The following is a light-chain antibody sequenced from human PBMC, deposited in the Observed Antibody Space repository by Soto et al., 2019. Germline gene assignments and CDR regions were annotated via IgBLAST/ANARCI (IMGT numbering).Light chain of an antibody. CDR1: QSVRDW. Sequence: DIQMTQSPSTLSASVGDRVTVTCRASQSVRDWVAWYQQQAGRAPRLLIYKASSLQSGVPSRFSGSGFGTEFTLTISSVQPDDFASYYCQQYYSYSPLTFGGGTKVEIK. CDR2: KAS. CDR3: QQYYSYSPLT. V-gene: IGKV1-5*03. J-gene: IGKJ4*01.